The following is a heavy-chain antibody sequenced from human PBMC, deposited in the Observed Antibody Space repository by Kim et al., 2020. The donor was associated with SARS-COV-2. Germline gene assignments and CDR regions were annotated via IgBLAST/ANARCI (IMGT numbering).Heavy chain of an antibody. J-gene: IGHJ6*02. CDR3: ANDLWYSMNV. V-gene: IGHV3-74*01. D-gene: IGHD2-21*01. Sequence: GGSLRLSCAASGFTFSNHWMFWVRQAPGKGLVWVAGINKDATTTTYADSVRGRFTVSRDNAKNTVHLQMNSLRAEDTAVYYCANDLWYSMNVWSQGTTVTVSS. CDR1: GFTFSNHW. CDR2: INKDATTT.